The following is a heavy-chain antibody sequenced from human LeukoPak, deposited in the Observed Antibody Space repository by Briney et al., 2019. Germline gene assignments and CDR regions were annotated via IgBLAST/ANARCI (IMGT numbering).Heavy chain of an antibody. Sequence: SETLSLTCTVSGGSISDSYWTWIRQPPGTGLEWIGYISYSGSTNYNPSLKSRVTISVDASKNQFSLKLSSVTAADTAVYYCAKNEGRYDGVGRYITTAGYWGQGTLVTVSS. CDR3: AKNEGRYDGVGRYITTAGY. D-gene: IGHD2-8*01. CDR1: GGSISDSY. CDR2: ISYSGST. V-gene: IGHV4-59*01. J-gene: IGHJ4*02.